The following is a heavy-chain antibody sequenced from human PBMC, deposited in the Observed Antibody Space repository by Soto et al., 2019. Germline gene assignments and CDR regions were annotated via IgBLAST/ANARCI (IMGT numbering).Heavy chain of an antibody. V-gene: IGHV6-1*01. CDR3: ARDVGSSLGYYYGMDV. D-gene: IGHD6-6*01. Sequence: SQTLSLTFAISGDSVSSNSSAWNWIRQSPSRVLEWLGRTYYRSKWYNDYAVSVKSRITINPETSKNQFSLQLNSVTPEDTAVYYCARDVGSSLGYYYGMDVWGQGTT. CDR2: TYYRSKWYN. CDR1: GDSVSSNSSA. J-gene: IGHJ6*02.